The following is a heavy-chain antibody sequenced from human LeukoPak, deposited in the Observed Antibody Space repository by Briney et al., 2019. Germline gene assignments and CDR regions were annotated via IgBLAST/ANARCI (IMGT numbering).Heavy chain of an antibody. CDR2: IYYSEST. V-gene: IGHV4-30-4*01. J-gene: IGHJ5*02. Sequence: SETLSLTCTVSGGSITSGDYYWSWIRQPPGKGLEWIGYIYYSESTYYSPSLKSRVTFSVDTSKNHFSLKLTSVTAADTAVYYCARMVAATNWFDPWGRGTLVTVSS. CDR1: GGSITSGDYY. D-gene: IGHD2-15*01. CDR3: ARMVAATNWFDP.